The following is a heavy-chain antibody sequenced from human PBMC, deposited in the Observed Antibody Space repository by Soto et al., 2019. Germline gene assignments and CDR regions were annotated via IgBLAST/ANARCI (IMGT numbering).Heavy chain of an antibody. J-gene: IGHJ6*03. CDR2: INHSGST. D-gene: IGHD3-10*01. Sequence: SETLSLTCAVYGGSFSGYYWSWIRQPPGKGLEWIGEINHSGSTNYNPSLKSRVTISVDTSKNQFSLKLSSVTAADTAVYYCARAPLYYYGWGSYFPDYYSYYYMDVGGKGTTVTVSS. V-gene: IGHV4-34*01. CDR1: GGSFSGYY. CDR3: ARAPLYYYGWGSYFPDYYSYYYMDV.